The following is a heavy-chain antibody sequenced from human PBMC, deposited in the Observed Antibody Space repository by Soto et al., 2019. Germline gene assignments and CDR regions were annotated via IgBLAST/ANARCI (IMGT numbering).Heavy chain of an antibody. D-gene: IGHD6-6*01. CDR1: GFTFSSYS. Sequence: EVQLVESGGGLVKPGGSLRLSCAASGFTFSSYSMNWVRQAPGKGLEWVSSISSSSSYIYYADSVKGRFTISRDNAKNSLYLQMNSLRGEDTAVYYCARATYSSSYYFDSWGQGTLVTVSS. J-gene: IGHJ4*02. V-gene: IGHV3-21*01. CDR3: ARATYSSSYYFDS. CDR2: ISSSSSYI.